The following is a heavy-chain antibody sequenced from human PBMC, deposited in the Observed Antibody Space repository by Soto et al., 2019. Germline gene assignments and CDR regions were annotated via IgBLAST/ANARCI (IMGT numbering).Heavy chain of an antibody. Sequence: PSETLSPACAVNGGGYSGSLLRWIRQPPGKWLEWMGEINHRGRTNYNPSLKSRVTISVDTSKNQFSLKLSSVTAADTAVYYCARGGSTGYTNWGQGTLVTVSS. D-gene: IGHD6-19*01. J-gene: IGHJ4*02. CDR3: ARGGSTGYTN. CDR2: INHRGRT. CDR1: GGGYSGSL. V-gene: IGHV4-34*01.